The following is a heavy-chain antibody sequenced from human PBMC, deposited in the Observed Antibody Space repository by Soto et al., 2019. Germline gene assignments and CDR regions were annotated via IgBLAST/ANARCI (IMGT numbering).Heavy chain of an antibody. CDR3: ARHISSGTNIAAIRSFDP. D-gene: IGHD1-7*01. CDR1: GGSVSSGSYY. V-gene: IGHV4-61*01. J-gene: IGHJ5*02. CDR2: IYYSGST. Sequence: SETLSLTCTVSGGSVSSGSYYWSWIRQPPGKGLEWIGYIYYSGSTNYNPSLKSRVTISADTSKNQFSLKLSSVTAADTAVYYCARHISSGTNIAAIRSFDPWGQGTLVTVSS.